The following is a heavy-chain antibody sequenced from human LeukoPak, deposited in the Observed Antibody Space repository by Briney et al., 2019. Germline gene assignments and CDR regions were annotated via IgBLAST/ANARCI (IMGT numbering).Heavy chain of an antibody. J-gene: IGHJ4*02. D-gene: IGHD5-12*01. CDR1: GGSISSYY. V-gene: IGHV4-4*07. CDR2: IYTSGST. CDR3: ARTRYSGYDFWRYYFDY. Sequence: PSETLSLTCTVSGGSISSYYWSWIRQPAGKGLEWIGRIYTSGSTNYNPSLKSRVTISVDTSKNQFSLKLSSVTAADTAVYYCARTRYSGYDFWRYYFDYWGQGTLVTVSS.